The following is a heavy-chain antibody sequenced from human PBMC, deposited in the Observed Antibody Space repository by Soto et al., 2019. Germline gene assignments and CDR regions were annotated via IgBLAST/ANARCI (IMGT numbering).Heavy chain of an antibody. CDR2: IKQDGSEK. V-gene: IGHV3-7*01. CDR3: ANGPGY. CDR1: GFTFSSYL. Sequence: GGSLRLSCAASGFTFSSYLMSWVRQAPGKGLEWVANIKQDGSEKYYVDSVKGRFTISRDNAKNSLYLQMNSLRAEDTAVYYCANGPGYWGQGTLVTVSS. J-gene: IGHJ4*02.